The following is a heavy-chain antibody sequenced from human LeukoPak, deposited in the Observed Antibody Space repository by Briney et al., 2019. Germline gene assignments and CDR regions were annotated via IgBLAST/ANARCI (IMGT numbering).Heavy chain of an antibody. V-gene: IGHV3-23*01. J-gene: IGHJ6*03. Sequence: GGSLRLSCAASGFTFSSSGISWVRQAPGKGLEWVSGISDSGGSTYYADSVKGRFTISRDNSKNTLYLQMNSLRAEDTAVYYCAKGGAVSSKSITLIRGTRKYYYYMDVWGKGTTVTISS. D-gene: IGHD3-10*01. CDR3: AKGGAVSSKSITLIRGTRKYYYYMDV. CDR2: ISDSGGST. CDR1: GFTFSSSG.